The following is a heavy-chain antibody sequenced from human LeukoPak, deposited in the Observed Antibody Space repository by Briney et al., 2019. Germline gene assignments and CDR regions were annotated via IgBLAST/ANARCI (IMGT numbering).Heavy chain of an antibody. V-gene: IGHV3-33*01. CDR2: IWYDGSNK. D-gene: IGHD4-17*01. CDR3: ARGSGDPPDY. CDR1: GFTFSSYG. Sequence: PGRSLRLSCAASGFTFSSYGMHWVRQAPGKGLEWVAVIWYDGSNKYYADSVKGRFTISRDNSKNTLYLRMNSLRAEDTAVYYCARGSGDPPDYWGQGTLVTVSS. J-gene: IGHJ4*02.